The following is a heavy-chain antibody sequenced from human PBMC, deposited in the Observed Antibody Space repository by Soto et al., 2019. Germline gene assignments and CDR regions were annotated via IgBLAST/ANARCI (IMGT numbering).Heavy chain of an antibody. CDR3: ATSYGSGYRAFDY. V-gene: IGHV1-69*02. Sequence: QVQLVQSGAEVKRPGSSVKVSCKASGDTFAFYSINWVRQAPGLGLEWMGRINPILSMSNYAQRFQGRVTMTADKSTSTAYMVRNSLRSEDTAMYYCATSYGSGYRAFDYWGQGALVTVSS. CDR2: INPILSMS. D-gene: IGHD3-10*01. J-gene: IGHJ4*02. CDR1: GDTFAFYS.